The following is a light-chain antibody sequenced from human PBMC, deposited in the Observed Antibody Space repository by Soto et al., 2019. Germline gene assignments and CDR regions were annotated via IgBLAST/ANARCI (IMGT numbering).Light chain of an antibody. CDR1: PSNIGRNY. CDR3: ASWDDSLSGEI. Sequence: QSVLTQPPSASGTPGQRVTISCSGTPSNIGRNYVYGYQQFPGAAPKLINYRNNQRSSGVPNRFSGSRSDTSASLAISGLRSEDEDDYYCASWDDSLSGEIFGTGTKVTV. J-gene: IGLJ1*01. CDR2: RNN. V-gene: IGLV1-47*01.